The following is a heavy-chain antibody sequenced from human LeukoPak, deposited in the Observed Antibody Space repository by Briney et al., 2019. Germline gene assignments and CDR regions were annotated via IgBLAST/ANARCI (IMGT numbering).Heavy chain of an antibody. CDR3: ARDHWGSGMAHAA. Sequence: ASGKVSCKASGGTFSSYAISWVRQAPGQGLEWMGGIIPIFGTANYAQKFQGRVTITADESTSTAYMELSSLRSEDTAVYYCARDHWGSGMAHAAWGQGTLVTVSS. J-gene: IGHJ5*02. CDR1: GGTFSSYA. CDR2: IIPIFGTA. D-gene: IGHD7-27*01. V-gene: IGHV1-69*13.